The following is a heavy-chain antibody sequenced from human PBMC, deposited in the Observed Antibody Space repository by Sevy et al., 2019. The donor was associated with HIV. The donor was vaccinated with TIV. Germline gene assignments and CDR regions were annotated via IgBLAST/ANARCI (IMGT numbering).Heavy chain of an antibody. J-gene: IGHJ4*01. V-gene: IGHV3-48*03. CDR2: ISTAGAGGATI. D-gene: IGHD4-4*01. CDR3: ATSRRDDYNDYCDY. Sequence: GGSLRFSCTASGFTFRSYEFNWVRQAPGKGLQWISHISTAGAGGATIFYADSVKGRFTSSRDNAKNSVFLQMNSLRAEDTAVYFCATSRRDDYNDYCDYWGHGTLVTVSS. CDR1: GFTFRSYE.